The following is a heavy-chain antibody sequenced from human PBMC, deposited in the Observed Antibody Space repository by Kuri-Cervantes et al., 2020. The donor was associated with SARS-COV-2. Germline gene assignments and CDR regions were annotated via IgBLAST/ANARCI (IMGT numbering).Heavy chain of an antibody. CDR1: GFAFSSYS. D-gene: IGHD2-15*01. V-gene: IGHV3-30*02. CDR2: IRYDGSNK. J-gene: IGHJ4*02. Sequence: GESLKISCAASGFAFSSYSMNWVRQAPGKGLEWVAFIRYDGSNKYYADSVKGRFTISRDNSKNTLYLQMNGLRTEDTAIYYCAKDQYGIVVVVAAIDHWGQGTLVTVSS. CDR3: AKDQYGIVVVVAAIDH.